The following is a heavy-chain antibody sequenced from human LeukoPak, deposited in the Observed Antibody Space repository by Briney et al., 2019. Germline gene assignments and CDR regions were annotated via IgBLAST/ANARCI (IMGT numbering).Heavy chain of an antibody. J-gene: IGHJ4*02. CDR1: GFTFSSYA. V-gene: IGHV3-30-3*01. CDR3: ARERKRPSSGWDPFGY. D-gene: IGHD6-19*01. CDR2: ISYDGSNK. Sequence: GGSLRLSCAASGFTFSSYAMHWVRQAPGKGLEWVAVISYDGSNKYYADSVKGRFTISRDNSKNTLYLQMNSLRAEDTAVYYCARERKRPSSGWDPFGYWGQGTLVTVSS.